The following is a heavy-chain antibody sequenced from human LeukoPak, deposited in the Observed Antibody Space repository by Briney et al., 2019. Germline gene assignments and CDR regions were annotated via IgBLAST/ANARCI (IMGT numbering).Heavy chain of an antibody. J-gene: IGHJ4*02. CDR1: GFTFSSYA. CDR3: ARDATDSSGYYYFDY. V-gene: IGHV3-33*08. D-gene: IGHD3-22*01. CDR2: IWYDGSNK. Sequence: GGSLRLSCAASGFTFSSYAMSWVRQAPGKGLEWVAVIWYDGSNKYYADSVKGRFTISRDNSKNTLYLQMNSLRAEDTAVYYCARDATDSSGYYYFDYWGQGTLVIVSS.